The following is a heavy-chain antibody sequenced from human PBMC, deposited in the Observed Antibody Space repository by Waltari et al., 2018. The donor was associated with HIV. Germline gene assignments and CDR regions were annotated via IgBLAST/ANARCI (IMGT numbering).Heavy chain of an antibody. CDR3: ARARYCSSISCSYFDD. CDR2: IKEDGSEK. J-gene: IGHJ4*02. Sequence: EVQLVESGGGLVQSGGSLRLSCAVSGLRFRGYWMRRVRQAPGKGLEGVANIKEDGSEKYYVDSVKGRFTISRDNAKNSLYLQMNSLRAEDTAMYYCARARYCSSISCSYFDDWGQGTLVTVSS. CDR1: GLRFRGYW. D-gene: IGHD2-2*01. V-gene: IGHV3-7*01.